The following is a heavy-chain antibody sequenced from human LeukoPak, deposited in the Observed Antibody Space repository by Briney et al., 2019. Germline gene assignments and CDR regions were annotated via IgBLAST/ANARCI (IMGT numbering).Heavy chain of an antibody. Sequence: SETLSLTCTVSGGSIYSSDSYWGWIRQPPGKGLEWIAYIYYSGSTNYKPSLKSRVTISVDTSKNQFSLKLSSVTAADTAVYYCARGGYYGSGNDFRFDPWGQGTLVTVSS. D-gene: IGHD3-10*01. CDR1: GGSIYSSDSY. CDR2: IYYSGST. V-gene: IGHV4-61*08. CDR3: ARGGYYGSGNDFRFDP. J-gene: IGHJ5*02.